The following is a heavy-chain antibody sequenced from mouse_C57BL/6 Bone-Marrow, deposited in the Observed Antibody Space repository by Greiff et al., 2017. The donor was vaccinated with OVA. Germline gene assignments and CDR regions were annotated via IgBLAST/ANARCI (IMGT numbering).Heavy chain of an antibody. CDR3: ARRRVCYGFAY. J-gene: IGHJ3*01. D-gene: IGHD2-1*01. Sequence: QVQLQQSGPELVKPGASVKLSCKASGYTFTSYDINWVKQRPGQGLEWIGWIYPRDGSTKYNEKFKGKATLTVDTSSSTAYMELPSLTSEDSAVYFCARRRVCYGFAYWGQGTLVTVSA. CDR1: GYTFTSYD. V-gene: IGHV1-85*01. CDR2: IYPRDGST.